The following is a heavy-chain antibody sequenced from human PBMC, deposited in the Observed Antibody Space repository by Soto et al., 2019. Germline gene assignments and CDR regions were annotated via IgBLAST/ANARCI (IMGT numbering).Heavy chain of an antibody. D-gene: IGHD1-26*01. J-gene: IGHJ3*02. CDR1: GGTFSSYT. V-gene: IGHV1-69*01. CDR3: ARENSGNYVDAFDI. Sequence: QVQLVQSGAEVKKPGSSVKVSCKASGGTFSSYTINWVRQAPGQGLEWMGGIIPIFSIANNAQKFQGRVTIAADESTRTAYMDLSSLRSADTADYHCARENSGNYVDAFDIWGQGTMVTVSS. CDR2: IIPIFSIA.